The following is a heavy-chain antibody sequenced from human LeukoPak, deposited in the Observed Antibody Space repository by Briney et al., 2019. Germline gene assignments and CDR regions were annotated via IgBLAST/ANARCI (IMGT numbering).Heavy chain of an antibody. Sequence: PSETLSLTCGVSGGSISGTNWWSWVRQPPGQGLEWIGEISLAGQTNYNPSLNGRVTMSLDKSSNQLSLHLTSVTAADTATYFCSRESGPFCPFGYWGQGTLVVVSS. D-gene: IGHD1-26*01. J-gene: IGHJ4*02. CDR1: GGSISGTNW. V-gene: IGHV4/OR15-8*02. CDR3: SRESGPFCPFGY. CDR2: ISLAGQT.